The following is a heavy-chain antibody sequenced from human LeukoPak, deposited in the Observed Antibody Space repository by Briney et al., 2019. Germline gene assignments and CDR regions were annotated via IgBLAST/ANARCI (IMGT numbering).Heavy chain of an antibody. CDR1: GFTFNNYA. CDR2: ISWNSGSI. CDR3: AIAVAD. D-gene: IGHD6-19*01. Sequence: PGGSLRLSCAASGFTFNNYAMTWVRQAPGKGLEWVSGISWNSGSIGYADSVKGRFTISRDNAKNSLYLQMNSLRAEDTALYYCAIAVADWGQGTLVTVSS. J-gene: IGHJ4*02. V-gene: IGHV3-9*01.